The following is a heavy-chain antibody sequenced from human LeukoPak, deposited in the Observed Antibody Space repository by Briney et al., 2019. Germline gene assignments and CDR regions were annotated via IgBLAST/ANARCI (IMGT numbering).Heavy chain of an antibody. D-gene: IGHD3-3*01. J-gene: IGHJ4*02. Sequence: PGGSLRLSCAASGFTFSSYGMHWVRQAPGKGLEWVAVISYDGSNKYYADSVKGRFTISRDNSKNTLYLQMNSLRAEDTAVYYCAKDMDPAYYDFWSGTDYWGQGTLVTVSS. CDR2: ISYDGSNK. CDR1: GFTFSSYG. CDR3: AKDMDPAYYDFWSGTDY. V-gene: IGHV3-30*18.